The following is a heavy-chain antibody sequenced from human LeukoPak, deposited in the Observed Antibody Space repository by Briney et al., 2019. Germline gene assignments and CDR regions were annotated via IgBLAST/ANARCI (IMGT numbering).Heavy chain of an antibody. CDR3: ARVLFWSGYSVSLGY. CDR1: GYTFTGYY. CDR2: INPNSGGT. D-gene: IGHD3-3*01. V-gene: IGHV1-2*02. J-gene: IGHJ4*02. Sequence: GASVKVSCKASGYTFTGYYMHWVQQAPGQGLEWMGWINPNSGGTNYAQKFQGRVTMTRDTSISTAYMELSRLRSDDTAVYYCARVLFWSGYSVSLGYWGQGTLVTVSS.